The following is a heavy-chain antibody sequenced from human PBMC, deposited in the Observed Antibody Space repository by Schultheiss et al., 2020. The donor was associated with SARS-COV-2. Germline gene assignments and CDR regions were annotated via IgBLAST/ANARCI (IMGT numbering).Heavy chain of an antibody. CDR2: IYSGGST. CDR1: GFTVSSNH. J-gene: IGHJ3*02. CDR3: ARDERGIDAFDI. Sequence: GGSLRLSCAASGFTVSSNHMSWVRQAPGKGLEWVSVIYSGGSTYYADSVKGRFTISRDNSKNTLYLQMNSLRAEDTAVYYCARDERGIDAFDIWGQGTMVTVSS. V-gene: IGHV3-53*01. D-gene: IGHD3-10*01.